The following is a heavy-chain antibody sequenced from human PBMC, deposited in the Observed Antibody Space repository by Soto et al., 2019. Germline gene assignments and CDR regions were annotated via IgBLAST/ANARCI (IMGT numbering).Heavy chain of an antibody. CDR2: IYWDDDK. D-gene: IGHD2-15*01. CDR1: GFSLDTSGMS. CDR3: ARPRGYDFDY. Sequence: QITLKESGPPLVKPTQTLALTCTFSGFSLDTSGMSVGWIRQPPGKALEWLALIYWDDDKRYSPSLKSRLIITKDTSKNQVVLTMTNMDPVDTATYYCARPRGYDFDYWGQGTLVTVSS. J-gene: IGHJ4*02. V-gene: IGHV2-5*02.